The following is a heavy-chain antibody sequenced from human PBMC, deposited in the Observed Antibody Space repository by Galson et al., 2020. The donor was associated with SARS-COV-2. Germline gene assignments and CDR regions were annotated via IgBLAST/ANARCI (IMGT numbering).Heavy chain of an antibody. V-gene: IGHV3-33*06. D-gene: IGHD5-18*01. CDR1: GFTFSSYG. CDR2: IWYDGSNK. J-gene: IGHJ4*02. Sequence: GGSLRLSCAASGFTFSSYGMHWVRQAPGKGLEWVAVIWYDGSNKYYADSVKGRFTISRDNSKNTLYLQMNSLRAEDTAVYYRAKDLAVSDTAMVGYWGQGTLVTVSS. CDR3: AKDLAVSDTAMVGY.